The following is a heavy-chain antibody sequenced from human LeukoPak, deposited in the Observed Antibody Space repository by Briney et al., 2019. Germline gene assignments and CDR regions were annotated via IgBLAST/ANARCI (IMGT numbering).Heavy chain of an antibody. V-gene: IGHV3-15*01. J-gene: IGHJ4*02. D-gene: IGHD3-10*01. CDR1: GFTFNNAW. Sequence: GGSLRLSCEVSGFTFNNAWMSWVRQPPGKGLEGVGRIRSKTDGETTDYAAPVQGRFTISRDDSKNTLYLDMNSLKTEDTAVYYCTTLYGSGSYYWGQGTLVTVSS. CDR3: TTLYGSGSYY. CDR2: IRSKTDGETT.